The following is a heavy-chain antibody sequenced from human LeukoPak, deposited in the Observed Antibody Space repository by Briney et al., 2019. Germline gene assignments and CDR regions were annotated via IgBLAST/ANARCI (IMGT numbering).Heavy chain of an antibody. CDR2: ISGSGGST. V-gene: IGHV3-23*01. CDR3: AKFLYSFDAFDI. CDR1: GFTFSSYA. J-gene: IGHJ3*02. Sequence: GGSLRLSCAASGFTFSSYAMNWVRQAPGKGLEWVSAISGSGGSTYYADSVKGRFTIPRDNSKNTLYLQMNSLRAEDTAVYYCAKFLYSFDAFDIWGQGTMVTVSS. D-gene: IGHD6-13*01.